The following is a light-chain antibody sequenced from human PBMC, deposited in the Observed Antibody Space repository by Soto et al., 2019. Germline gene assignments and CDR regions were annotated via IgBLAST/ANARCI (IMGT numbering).Light chain of an antibody. CDR3: SSYTSSNTLVV. CDR1: SSDVGDYNY. V-gene: IGLV2-14*01. CDR2: DVS. J-gene: IGLJ2*01. Sequence: QSALTQPASVSGSPGQSITISCTGTSSDVGDYNYVSWYQQHPGKAPKLMIYDVSNRPSGVSNRFSGSKSGNTASLAIPGLQAADEADYYCSSYTSSNTLVVFGGGTKLTVL.